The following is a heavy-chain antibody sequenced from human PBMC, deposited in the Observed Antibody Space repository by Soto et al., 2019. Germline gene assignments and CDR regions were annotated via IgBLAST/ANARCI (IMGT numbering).Heavy chain of an antibody. CDR1: GYIFTTYW. CDR2: IYPGDSDI. V-gene: IGHV5-51*01. CDR3: ARNPNMDV. Sequence: LGESLKISCKTSGYIFTTYWIAWVRQMPGKGLEWMGIIYPGDSDIRYSPSFQGQVTISADKSISTAYLQWNSLKASDTAMYYCARNPNMDVWGQGTTVTVSS. J-gene: IGHJ6*02.